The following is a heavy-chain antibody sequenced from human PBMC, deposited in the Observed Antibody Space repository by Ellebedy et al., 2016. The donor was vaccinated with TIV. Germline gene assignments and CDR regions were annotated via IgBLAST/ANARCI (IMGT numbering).Heavy chain of an antibody. CDR2: VYYSGNT. V-gene: IGHV4-39*01. CDR1: GGSLSSSPYY. D-gene: IGHD3/OR15-3a*01. J-gene: IGHJ2*01. CDR3: ARNLVIFTFEKWYFDL. Sequence: SETLSLTCSVSGGSLSSSPYYWGWIRQSPGKGLEWIGTVYYSGNTYYNPSLKSRVTISIDTSMNRFSLELNSVTAADTAVYYCARNLVIFTFEKWYFDLWGRGTLVTVSS.